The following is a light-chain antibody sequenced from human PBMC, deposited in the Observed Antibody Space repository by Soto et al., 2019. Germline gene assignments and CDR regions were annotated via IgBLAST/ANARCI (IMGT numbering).Light chain of an antibody. CDR1: QGISSY. CDR2: AAS. V-gene: IGKV1-8*01. CDR3: QQYYDSPRT. Sequence: QSPSSLSASTGDRVTITCRASQGISSYLAWYQQKPGKAPKLLIYAASTLQSGVPSRFSGSGSGTDFTLTISCLQSEDFATYYCQQYYDSPRTFGQGTKVDIK. J-gene: IGKJ1*01.